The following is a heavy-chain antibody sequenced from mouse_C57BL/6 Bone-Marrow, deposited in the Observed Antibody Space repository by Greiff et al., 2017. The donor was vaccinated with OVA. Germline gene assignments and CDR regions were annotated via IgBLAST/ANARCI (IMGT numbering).Heavy chain of an antibody. D-gene: IGHD1-2*01. CDR3: TPVSLLRFYFDY. J-gene: IGHJ2*01. V-gene: IGHV14-4*01. CDR1: GFHIKDDY. Sequence: EVQLQQSGAELVRPGASVKLSCTASGFHIKDDYMHWVKQRPEQGLEWIGWIDPENGDTEYASKFQGKATITADTSSNTAYLQLSSLTSEDTAVYYCTPVSLLRFYFDYWGQGTTLTVSS. CDR2: IDPENGDT.